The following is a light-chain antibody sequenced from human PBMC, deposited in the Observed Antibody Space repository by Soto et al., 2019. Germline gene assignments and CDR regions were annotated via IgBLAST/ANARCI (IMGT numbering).Light chain of an antibody. Sequence: EIVLTQSPGTLSLSPGERATLSCRASQSVSNNYLAWYQQKPGQAPRLLIYGASTRATGTPARFSGSGSGTEFTLTISSLQSEDFASYYCQQYNNWPPLTFGQGTRLEIK. CDR3: QQYNNWPPLT. CDR1: QSVSNN. CDR2: GAS. J-gene: IGKJ5*01. V-gene: IGKV3-15*01.